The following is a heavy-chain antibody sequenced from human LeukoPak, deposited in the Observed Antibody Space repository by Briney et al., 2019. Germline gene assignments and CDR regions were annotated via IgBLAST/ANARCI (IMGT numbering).Heavy chain of an antibody. D-gene: IGHD3-22*01. V-gene: IGHV4-59*08. CDR3: ARSVSFYDSSGYSSWFDP. J-gene: IGHJ5*02. CDR1: GGSISSYY. Sequence: SETLSLTCTVSGGSISSYYWNWIRQPPGKGLEWIGYIYYSGSTNYNPSLKSRVTISLDTSKNQFSLKLSSVTAADTAVYYCARSVSFYDSSGYSSWFDPWGQGTLVTVSS. CDR2: IYYSGST.